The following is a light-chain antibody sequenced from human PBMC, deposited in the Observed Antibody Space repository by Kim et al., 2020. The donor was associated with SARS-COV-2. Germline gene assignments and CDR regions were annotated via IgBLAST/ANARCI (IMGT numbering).Light chain of an antibody. V-gene: IGLV2-14*03. CDR1: SSNVGRYNY. Sequence: ITISCTGSSSNVGRYNYVLWYQQHPGTAPKLILYDVSDRPSGVSDRFSGSKSGNTASLTISGLQVEDEADYYCSSFTTTSSSTLVFGTGTKVTVL. CDR3: SSFTTTSSSTLV. CDR2: DVS. J-gene: IGLJ1*01.